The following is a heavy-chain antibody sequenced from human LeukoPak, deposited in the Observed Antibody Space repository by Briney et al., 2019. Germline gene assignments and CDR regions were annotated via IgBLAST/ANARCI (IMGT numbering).Heavy chain of an antibody. CDR2: ISSSSSTI. Sequence: PGGSLRLSCAASGFTFSSYSMNWVRQAPGKGLEWVSYISSSSSTIYYADSVKGRFTISRDNSKNTLYLQMNSLRAEDTAVYYCAKGIRLRFLELSKKRYGMDVWGQGTTVTVSS. CDR3: AKGIRLRFLELSKKRYGMDV. D-gene: IGHD3-3*01. CDR1: GFTFSSYS. J-gene: IGHJ6*02. V-gene: IGHV3-48*01.